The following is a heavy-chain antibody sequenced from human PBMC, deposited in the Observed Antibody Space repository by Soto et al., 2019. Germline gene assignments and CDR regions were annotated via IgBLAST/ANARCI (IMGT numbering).Heavy chain of an antibody. Sequence: PSETLSLTCTVSGGSISSFYWSWIRQPAGKGLEWIGRIYSGGRNNYNPSLKSRVTINPDTSKNQYSLQLNSVTPEDTAVYFCARGEQYSGRIFDYWGQGTLVTVSS. V-gene: IGHV4-4*07. CDR3: ARGEQYSGRIFDY. CDR1: GGSISSFY. J-gene: IGHJ4*01. CDR2: IYSGGRN. D-gene: IGHD1-26*01.